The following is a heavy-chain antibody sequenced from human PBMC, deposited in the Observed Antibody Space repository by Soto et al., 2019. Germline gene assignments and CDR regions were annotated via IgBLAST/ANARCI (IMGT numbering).Heavy chain of an antibody. D-gene: IGHD6-19*01. Sequence: EVQLVESGGGLVKPGGSLRLSCAASGFTFSNAWMNWVRQAPGKGLEWVGRIKSKTDGGTTDYAAPVKGRFTISRDDSKNTLYLQMNSLKTEDTAVHYCTIKTAGTDFDYWGQGTLVTVSS. V-gene: IGHV3-15*07. J-gene: IGHJ4*02. CDR3: TIKTAGTDFDY. CDR1: GFTFSNAW. CDR2: IKSKTDGGTT.